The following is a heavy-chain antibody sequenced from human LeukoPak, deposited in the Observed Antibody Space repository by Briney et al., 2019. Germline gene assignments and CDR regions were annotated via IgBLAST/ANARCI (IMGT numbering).Heavy chain of an antibody. CDR3: AKGSSGWNHDAFDI. CDR1: GFTFSSYA. J-gene: IGHJ3*02. CDR2: ISGSGSST. D-gene: IGHD6-19*01. V-gene: IGHV3-23*01. Sequence: GGSLRLSCAASGFTFSSYAMSWVRQAPGKGLEWVSAISGSGSSTYYADSVMVRFTISGDNSKNTLYLQKNSLRAEDTAVYYCAKGSSGWNHDAFDIWGQGTMVTVSS.